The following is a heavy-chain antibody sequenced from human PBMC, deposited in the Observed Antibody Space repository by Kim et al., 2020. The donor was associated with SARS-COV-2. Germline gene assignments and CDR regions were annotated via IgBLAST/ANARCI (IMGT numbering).Heavy chain of an antibody. CDR1: GGSISSSSYY. Sequence: SETLSLTCTVSGGSISSSSYYWGWIRQPPGKGLEWIGSIYYSGSTYYNPSLKSRVTISVDTSKNQFSLRLSSVTAAATAVYYCARHSLRFLEWANCFDPWGQGTLVTVSS. J-gene: IGHJ5*02. D-gene: IGHD3-3*01. CDR2: IYYSGST. V-gene: IGHV4-39*01. CDR3: ARHSLRFLEWANCFDP.